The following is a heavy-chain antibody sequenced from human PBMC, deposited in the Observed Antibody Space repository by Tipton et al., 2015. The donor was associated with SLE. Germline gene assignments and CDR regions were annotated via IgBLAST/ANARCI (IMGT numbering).Heavy chain of an antibody. CDR3: ARQYYCGPGSCPMGY. CDR2: IYYTGST. Sequence: TLSLTCTVSGGSVSSSSKYWAWIRQPPGKGLEWIGSIYYTGSTYYNPSLKSRVTMSVDTSKNQFSLRLSSVTAADTAVYYCARQYYCGPGSCPMGYWGQGTLVSVSS. D-gene: IGHD3-10*01. V-gene: IGHV4-39*07. J-gene: IGHJ4*02. CDR1: GGSVSSSSKY.